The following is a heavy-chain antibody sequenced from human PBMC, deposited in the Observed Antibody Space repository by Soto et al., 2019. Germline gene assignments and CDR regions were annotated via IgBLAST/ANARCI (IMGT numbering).Heavy chain of an antibody. J-gene: IGHJ4*02. CDR3: AAGGGLPRYY. CDR1: GGSISSGGYS. Sequence: QLQLQESGSGLVKPSQTLSLTCAVSGGSISSGGYSWSWIRQPPGKGLEWIGYIYHSGSTYYNPSIKSRATISVDRSKNQFSLKLSSVTAAVTAVYYCAAGGGLPRYYWGQGTLVTVSS. V-gene: IGHV4-30-2*01. CDR2: IYHSGST. D-gene: IGHD5-12*01.